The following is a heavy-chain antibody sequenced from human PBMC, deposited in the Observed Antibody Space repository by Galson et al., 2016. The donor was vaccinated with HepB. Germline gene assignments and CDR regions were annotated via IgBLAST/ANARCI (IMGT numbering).Heavy chain of an antibody. V-gene: IGHV5-51*01. D-gene: IGHD3-3*01. CDR3: TRSLTGSYDYWGPIYNYCAMDV. Sequence: QSGAEVTTSGESLKISCRGSGYTFDSYWIGWVRQMPGKGLEWMGIIYPGDFDTRYGPSFQGQVTISVDKSISTAYLQWSGLTASDTAIYYCTRSLTGSYDYWGPIYNYCAMDVAREGSTVTVAP. J-gene: IGHJ6*04. CDR1: GYTFDSYW. CDR2: IYPGDFDT.